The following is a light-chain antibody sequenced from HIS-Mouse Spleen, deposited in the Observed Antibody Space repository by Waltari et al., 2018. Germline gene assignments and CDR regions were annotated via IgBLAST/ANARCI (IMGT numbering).Light chain of an antibody. CDR2: DVR. V-gene: IGLV2-14*03. Sequence: QSALTQPASVSGSPGQSITISCTGTSSDVGGYNYVSWYQQHPGKAPKRMIYDVRNRPSVVSTRFSGSKSGNTASLTISGLQAEDEADYYCSSYTSSSTYVFGTGTKVTVL. J-gene: IGLJ1*01. CDR3: SSYTSSSTYV. CDR1: SSDVGGYNY.